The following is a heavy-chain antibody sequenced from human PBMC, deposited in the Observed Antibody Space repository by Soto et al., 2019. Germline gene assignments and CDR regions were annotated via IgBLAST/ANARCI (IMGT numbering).Heavy chain of an antibody. Sequence: QITLKESGPTLVKPTQTLTLTCSSSGFSRSTTGLGVGGIRHSQGKALEWLAIIYWDNCKRYSPSLKSRVTITKDTSKNQVVLTVTNMDPVDTGTYSCARSLWFGELHWGQGALVTVSS. CDR3: ARSLWFGELH. D-gene: IGHD3-10*01. J-gene: IGHJ4*02. CDR2: IYWDNCK. V-gene: IGHV2-5*02. CDR1: GFSRSTTGLG.